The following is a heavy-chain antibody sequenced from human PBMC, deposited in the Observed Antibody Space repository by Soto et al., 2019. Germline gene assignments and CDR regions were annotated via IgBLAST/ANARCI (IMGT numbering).Heavy chain of an antibody. CDR2: INPSGGST. J-gene: IGHJ4*02. Sequence: VASVKVSCKASGYTFTSYYMHWVRQAPGQGLEWMGIINPSGGSTSYAQKFQGRVTMTRDTSTSTVYMELSSLRSEDTAVYYCARTRVGIAAVAASWYFDYWGQGTLVTVSS. CDR1: GYTFTSYY. V-gene: IGHV1-46*01. CDR3: ARTRVGIAAVAASWYFDY. D-gene: IGHD6-19*01.